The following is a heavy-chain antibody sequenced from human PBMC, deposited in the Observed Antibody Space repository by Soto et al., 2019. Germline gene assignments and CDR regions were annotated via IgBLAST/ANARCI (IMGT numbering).Heavy chain of an antibody. CDR1: GYTFTSYD. D-gene: IGHD2-15*01. V-gene: IGHV1-18*01. CDR3: ASGYCSGGSCYPTLGMDV. CDR2: ISAYNGNT. J-gene: IGHJ6*02. Sequence: ASVKVSCKASGYTFTSYDINWVRQATGQGLEWMGWISAYNGNTNYAQKLQGRVTMTTDTSTSTAYMELRSLRSDDTAVYYCASGYCSGGSCYPTLGMDVWGQGTTVTVSS.